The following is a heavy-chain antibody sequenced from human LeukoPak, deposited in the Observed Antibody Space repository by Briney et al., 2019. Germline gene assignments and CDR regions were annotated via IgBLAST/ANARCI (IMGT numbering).Heavy chain of an antibody. CDR3: ARLDPSFMITFGGVIVKDY. CDR2: INHSGST. CDR1: GGSFSGYY. J-gene: IGHJ4*02. V-gene: IGHV4-34*01. Sequence: SETLSLTCAVYGGSFSGYYWSWIRQPPGKGLEWIGEINHSGSTNYNPSLKSRVTISVDTSKNQFSLKLSSVTAADTAVYYCARLDPSFMITFGGVIVKDYWGQGTLVTVSS. D-gene: IGHD3-16*02.